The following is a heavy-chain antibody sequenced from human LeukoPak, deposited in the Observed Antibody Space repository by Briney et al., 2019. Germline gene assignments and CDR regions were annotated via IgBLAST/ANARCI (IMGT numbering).Heavy chain of an antibody. CDR3: TRDTHSVVVPAAILDY. D-gene: IGHD2-2*02. CDR2: MNPNSGHP. J-gene: IGHJ4*02. V-gene: IGHV1-8*01. Sequence: EASVKVSCKASGYTFTSYDINWVRQATGQGLEWMGWMNPNSGHPNYAQKFQGRVTVTRNTSITTAYMELSSLRSEDTAVYYCTRDTHSVVVPAAILDYWGQGTLVTVSS. CDR1: GYTFTSYD.